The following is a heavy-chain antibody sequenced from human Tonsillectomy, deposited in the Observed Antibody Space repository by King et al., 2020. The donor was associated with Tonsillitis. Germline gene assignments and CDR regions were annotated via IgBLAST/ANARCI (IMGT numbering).Heavy chain of an antibody. CDR2: ISSSSSYI. Sequence: VQLVESGGGLVKPGGSLRLSCAASGFTFSSYSMNWVRQAPGKGLEWVSSISSSSSYIYYADSVKGRFTISRDNAKNSLYLQMNSLRAEDTAVYYCARDEGGLALQNLGLPRLDYWGQGSLVTVCS. CDR3: ARDEGGLALQNLGLPRLDY. J-gene: IGHJ4*02. D-gene: IGHD7-27*01. CDR1: GFTFSSYS. V-gene: IGHV3-21*01.